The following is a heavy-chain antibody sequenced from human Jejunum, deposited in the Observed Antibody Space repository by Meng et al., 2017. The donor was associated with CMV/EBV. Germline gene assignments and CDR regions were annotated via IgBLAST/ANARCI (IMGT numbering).Heavy chain of an antibody. D-gene: IGHD5-12*01. CDR3: ARRGAREVATIPFDY. Sequence: SEYTFTNYYMHWVRQAPGQGLEWMGWTNPNNGATNYARKFQGRVTMTRDTSISTAYMELSRLTFDDTAVYYCARRGAREVATIPFDYWGQGTLVTVSS. CDR1: EYTFTNYY. CDR2: TNPNNGAT. J-gene: IGHJ4*02. V-gene: IGHV1-2*02.